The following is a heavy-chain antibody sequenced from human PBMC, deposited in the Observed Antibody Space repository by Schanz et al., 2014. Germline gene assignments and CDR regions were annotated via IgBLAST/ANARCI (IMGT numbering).Heavy chain of an antibody. Sequence: QVQLQESGPGLVKPSETLSLTCTVSGGSVSRYYWSWIRQPPGKGLEWLGYIYYIGSPNYNPALNSRVSISVDTSKNQISLKLSSVTAADTAIYYCARDTFYYDTGADYAVRYFDLWGRGTLVSVSS. J-gene: IGHJ2*01. V-gene: IGHV4-59*02. D-gene: IGHD3-22*01. CDR2: IYYIGSP. CDR1: GGSVSRYY. CDR3: ARDTFYYDTGADYAVRYFDL.